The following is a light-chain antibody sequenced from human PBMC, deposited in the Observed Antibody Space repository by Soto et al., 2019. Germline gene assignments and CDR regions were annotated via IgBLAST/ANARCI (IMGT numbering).Light chain of an antibody. J-gene: IGKJ3*01. CDR2: GVS. CDR3: QQYNDWPFT. V-gene: IGKV3-15*01. Sequence: EIVMTQSPGTLSVSPGERATLSCRASQSVSVNLAWYQQKPGQAPRLLIYGVSTRATGIPARFSGSESGTEFTLTISSLQSEDFAVYYCQQYNDWPFTFGRGTKVDIK. CDR1: QSVSVN.